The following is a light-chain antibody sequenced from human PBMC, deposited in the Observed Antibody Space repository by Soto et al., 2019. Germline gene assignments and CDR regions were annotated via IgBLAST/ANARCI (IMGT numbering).Light chain of an antibody. Sequence: QSALTQPASVSGSPGQSITISCTGTSSDVGGHNYVSWYQQHPGKVPKLMISEVSKWPSGVSNRFSGSKSGNTASLTISGLQAEDEADYYCSSYTTTYSVVFGGGTKVTVL. CDR3: SSYTTTYSVV. J-gene: IGLJ2*01. CDR2: EVS. CDR1: SSDVGGHNY. V-gene: IGLV2-14*01.